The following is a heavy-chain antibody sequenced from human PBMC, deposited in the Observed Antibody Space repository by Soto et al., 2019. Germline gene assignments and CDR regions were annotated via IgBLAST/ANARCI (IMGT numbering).Heavy chain of an antibody. V-gene: IGHV1-69*04. Sequence: QVHLVQSGAEMKKPGSSVKVSCKVSGGDLRNSGISWVRQAPGQGLEWMGGIFPLLAMVDYSKKFQGRVTINADQSTNTPYIDLGTLRSDDTAVYDSAKADGAAFKSWGKGTVVIVSS. D-gene: IGHD6-13*01. CDR3: AKADGAAFKS. J-gene: IGHJ5*02. CDR1: GGDLRNSG. CDR2: IFPLLAMV.